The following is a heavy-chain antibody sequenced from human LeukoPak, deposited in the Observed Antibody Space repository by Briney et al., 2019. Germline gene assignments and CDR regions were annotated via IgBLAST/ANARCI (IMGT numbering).Heavy chain of an antibody. D-gene: IGHD3-22*01. J-gene: IGHJ4*02. V-gene: IGHV4-31*03. Sequence: SETLSLTCTVSGGSISSGGYYWSWIRQHPGKGLEWIGYIYYSGSTYYNPSLKSRVTISVDTSKNQFSLKLSSVTAADTAVYYCARVVGDYYDSSGYYYVDYWGQGTLVTVSS. CDR3: ARVVGDYYDSSGYYYVDY. CDR1: GGSISSGGYY. CDR2: IYYSGST.